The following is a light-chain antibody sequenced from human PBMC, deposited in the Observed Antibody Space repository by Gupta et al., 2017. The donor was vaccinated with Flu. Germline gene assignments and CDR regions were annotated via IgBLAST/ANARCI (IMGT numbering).Light chain of an antibody. CDR2: RDD. Sequence: QSVLTQPPSASGTPGQRVSISCSGSSSNIGSTYVFWYQHLPGTAPNLLICRDDQRPSGVPDRFSGSKSGTSASLVISGLRSEDEGDYYCAAWDDSLSEAVFGGGTKLTVL. J-gene: IGLJ3*02. V-gene: IGLV1-47*01. CDR1: SSNIGSTY. CDR3: AAWDDSLSEAV.